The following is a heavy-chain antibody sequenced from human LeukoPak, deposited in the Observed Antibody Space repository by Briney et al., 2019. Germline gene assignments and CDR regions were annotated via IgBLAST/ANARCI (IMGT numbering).Heavy chain of an antibody. V-gene: IGHV3-9*01. D-gene: IGHD6-19*01. J-gene: IGHJ4*01. Sequence: GGSLRLSCAASGFTFDDYAMHWVRQAPGKGLEWVSGISWNSGSIGYADSVKGRFTISRDNAKNSLYLQMNSLRAEDTALYYCAKADIYSSGWYYDYWGQEPWSPSPQ. CDR2: ISWNSGSI. CDR1: GFTFDDYA. CDR3: AKADIYSSGWYYDY.